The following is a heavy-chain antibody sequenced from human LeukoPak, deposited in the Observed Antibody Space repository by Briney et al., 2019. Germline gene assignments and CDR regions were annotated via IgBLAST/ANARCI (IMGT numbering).Heavy chain of an antibody. Sequence: SETLSLTCTVSGGSISSYYWSWIRQPPGKGLEWIGYIYYSGSTNCNPSLKSRVTISVDTSKNQFSLKLSSVTAADTAVYYCARPGSGYSYGSRGRYWYFDLWGRGTLVTVSS. V-gene: IGHV4-59*08. D-gene: IGHD5-18*01. CDR2: IYYSGST. CDR3: ARPGSGYSYGSRGRYWYFDL. CDR1: GGSISSYY. J-gene: IGHJ2*01.